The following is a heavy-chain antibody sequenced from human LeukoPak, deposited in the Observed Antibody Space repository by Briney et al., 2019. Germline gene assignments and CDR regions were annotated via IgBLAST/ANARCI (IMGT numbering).Heavy chain of an antibody. D-gene: IGHD6-19*01. V-gene: IGHV4-39*01. CDR2: IYSSGST. J-gene: IGHJ4*02. Sequence: PSETLSLTCTVSGGSISSSSYYWGWIPQPPGKGMEWIGTIYSSGSTYYNPSLKSRVTISLDTSKNQFSLKLSSVTAADTAVYYCARPRGTTIAVSYFEYWGQGTLVTVSS. CDR1: GGSISSSSYY. CDR3: ARPRGTTIAVSYFEY.